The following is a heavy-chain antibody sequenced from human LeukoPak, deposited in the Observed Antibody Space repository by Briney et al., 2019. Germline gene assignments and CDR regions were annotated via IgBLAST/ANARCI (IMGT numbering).Heavy chain of an antibody. V-gene: IGHV3-30*04. CDR1: GFTFSSYA. CDR3: ARDHHPSQRYYYGTDV. J-gene: IGHJ6*02. Sequence: GGSLRLSCAASGFTFSSYAMHWVRQAPGKGLEWVAVISYDRSNKYYADSVKDRFTISRDNSKNTLYLQMNSLRAEDTAVYYCARDHHPSQRYYYGTDVWGQGTTVTVSS. CDR2: ISYDRSNK. D-gene: IGHD6-25*01.